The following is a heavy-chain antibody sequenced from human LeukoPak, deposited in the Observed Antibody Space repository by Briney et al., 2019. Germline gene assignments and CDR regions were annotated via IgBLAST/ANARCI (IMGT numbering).Heavy chain of an antibody. V-gene: IGHV3-11*01. D-gene: IGHD6-13*01. CDR2: ISSSGSTI. Sequence: PGGSLRLSCAASGFTFSDYYMSWIRQAPGKGLEWVSYISSSGSTIYYADSVKGRFTISRDNAKNSLYLQMNSLRAEDTALYYCAKDRFIAAAGLFDYWGQGTLVTVSS. CDR1: GFTFSDYY. J-gene: IGHJ4*02. CDR3: AKDRFIAAAGLFDY.